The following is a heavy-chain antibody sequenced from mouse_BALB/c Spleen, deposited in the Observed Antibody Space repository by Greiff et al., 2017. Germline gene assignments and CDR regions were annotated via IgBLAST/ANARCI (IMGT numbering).Heavy chain of an antibody. CDR1: GFSLSTSGMG. CDR3: ARIRGYYRDY. Sequence: QVQLKESGPGILQPSQTLSLTCSFSGFSLSTSGMGVGWIRQPAGQGREWLVHIWWDDDKRYNPALKSRLTTTKDTSSNHVFLKIASVDTADTATYYCARIRGYYRDYWGQGTTLTVSA. V-gene: IGHV8-8*01. D-gene: IGHD2-12*01. CDR2: IWWDDDK. J-gene: IGHJ2*01.